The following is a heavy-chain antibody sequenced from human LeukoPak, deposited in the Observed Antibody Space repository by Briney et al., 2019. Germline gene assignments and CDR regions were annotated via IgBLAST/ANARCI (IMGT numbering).Heavy chain of an antibody. Sequence: PTETLSLTCAVSGYSISNGYYWTWLRQPPGKGLKCIASIHYSGSTYYNPSLKSRVTISVDTSKIQFSLKLSSVTAADTAVYYCARQGAYDYSNSWWGQGTLVTVSS. D-gene: IGHD4-11*01. CDR1: GYSISNGYY. V-gene: IGHV4-38-2*01. J-gene: IGHJ4*02. CDR3: ARQGAYDYSNSW. CDR2: IHYSGST.